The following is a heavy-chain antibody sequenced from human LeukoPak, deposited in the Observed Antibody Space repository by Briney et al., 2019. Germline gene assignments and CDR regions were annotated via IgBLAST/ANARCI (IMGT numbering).Heavy chain of an antibody. J-gene: IGHJ6*03. Sequence: SETLSLTCAVYGASFSGYYWSWIRQPPGKGLEWIGEINHSGSTNYNPSLKSRVTISVDASKNQFSLKLSSVTAADTAVYYYARGPLRYSSGWFYYYYYMDVWGKGTTVTVSS. CDR3: ARGPLRYSSGWFYYYYYMDV. CDR2: INHSGST. CDR1: GASFSGYY. V-gene: IGHV4-34*01. D-gene: IGHD6-19*01.